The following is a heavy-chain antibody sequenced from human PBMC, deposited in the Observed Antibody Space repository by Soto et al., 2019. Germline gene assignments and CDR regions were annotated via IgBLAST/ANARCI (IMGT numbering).Heavy chain of an antibody. V-gene: IGHV3-30*18. D-gene: IGHD2-2*02. CDR1: GFTFSSYG. Sequence: QVQLVESGGGVVQPGRSLRLSCAASGFTFSSYGMHWVRQAPGKGLEWVAVISYDGSNKYYADSVKGRFTISRDNSKNTLYLQMNSLRAEDTAVYYCAKDLSVRVYRPSDAFDIWGQGTMVTVSS. J-gene: IGHJ3*02. CDR2: ISYDGSNK. CDR3: AKDLSVRVYRPSDAFDI.